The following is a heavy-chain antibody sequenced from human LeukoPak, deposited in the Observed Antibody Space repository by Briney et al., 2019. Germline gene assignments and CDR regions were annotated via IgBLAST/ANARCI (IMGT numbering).Heavy chain of an antibody. J-gene: IGHJ5*01. D-gene: IGHD6-13*01. CDR3: AKWNRQPLVKGWFDS. CDR2: IKQDGSET. CDR1: GFTFSTYW. Sequence: PGGSLRLSCAASGFTFSTYWMTWVRQAPGKGLDWVGNIKQDGSETYYADSLKGRFTISRDNAKNSLYLQMNSLTFEDTALYFCAKWNRQPLVKGWFDSWGQGTLVTVS. V-gene: IGHV3-7*03.